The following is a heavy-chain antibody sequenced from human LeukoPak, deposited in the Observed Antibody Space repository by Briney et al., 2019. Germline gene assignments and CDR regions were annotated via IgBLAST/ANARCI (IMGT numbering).Heavy chain of an antibody. CDR1: GYTFTSYA. V-gene: IGHV1-18*01. D-gene: IGHD5-24*01. CDR3: ARIRDGYNDVYDI. Sequence: ASVKVSCKASGYTFTSYAMNWVRQAPGQGLEWMGWISAYNGNTNYAQKLQGRVTLTRDTSTSTVYMELSSLRSEDTAIYYCARIRDGYNDVYDIWGQGTVVTVPS. J-gene: IGHJ3*02. CDR2: ISAYNGNT.